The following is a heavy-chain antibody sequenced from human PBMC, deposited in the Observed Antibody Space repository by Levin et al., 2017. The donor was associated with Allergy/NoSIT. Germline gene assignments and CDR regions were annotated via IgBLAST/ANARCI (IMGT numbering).Heavy chain of an antibody. D-gene: IGHD3-10*01. CDR2: ISSSSTYT. CDR1: GFTFSDYY. CDR3: ARDLDVDGSGSQGEAGYFDY. J-gene: IGHJ4*02. V-gene: IGHV3-11*05. Sequence: GGSLRRSCAASGFTFSDYYMSWIRQAPGKGLEWVSYISSSSTYTNFADSVKGRFTISRDNAKNSLYLQMNSLRAEDTAVYYCARDLDVDGSGSQGEAGYFDYWGQGTLVTVSS.